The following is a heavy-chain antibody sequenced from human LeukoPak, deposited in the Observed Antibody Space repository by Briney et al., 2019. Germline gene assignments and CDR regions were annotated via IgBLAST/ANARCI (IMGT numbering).Heavy chain of an antibody. Sequence: PSETLSLTCTVSGGSISSYYWSWIRQPPGKGLEWIGYIYYSGSTNYNPSLKSRATISVDTSKNQFSLKLSSVTAADTAVYYCARGNWGSGYWGQGTLVTVSS. CDR3: ARGNWGSGY. V-gene: IGHV4-59*01. CDR1: GGSISSYY. J-gene: IGHJ4*02. D-gene: IGHD7-27*01. CDR2: IYYSGST.